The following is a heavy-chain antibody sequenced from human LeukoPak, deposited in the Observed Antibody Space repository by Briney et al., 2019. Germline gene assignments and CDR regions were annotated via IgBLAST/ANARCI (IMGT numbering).Heavy chain of an antibody. Sequence: GASVKVSCKASGYTLTSYDINWVRQATGQGLEWMGRIIPILGIANYAQKFQGRVTITADKSTSTAYMELSSLRSEDTAVYYCARVESYYGSGSYPGYWGQGTLVTVSS. J-gene: IGHJ4*02. CDR2: IIPILGIA. D-gene: IGHD3-10*01. V-gene: IGHV1-69*04. CDR3: ARVESYYGSGSYPGY. CDR1: GYTLTSYD.